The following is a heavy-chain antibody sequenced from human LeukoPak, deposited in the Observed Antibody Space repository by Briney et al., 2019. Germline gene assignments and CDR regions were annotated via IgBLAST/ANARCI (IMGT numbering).Heavy chain of an antibody. Sequence: SGTLSLTCAASGVSFSGYYWSWIRQAPGKGLEWVGYIYFSGSTNYNPSLKSRVTISVDTSKNQFSLKLSSVTAADTAVYYCARPRDGYNFYAFDIWDQGTLVTVSS. V-gene: IGHV4-59*01. CDR1: GVSFSGYY. CDR2: IYFSGST. J-gene: IGHJ3*02. CDR3: ARPRDGYNFYAFDI. D-gene: IGHD5-24*01.